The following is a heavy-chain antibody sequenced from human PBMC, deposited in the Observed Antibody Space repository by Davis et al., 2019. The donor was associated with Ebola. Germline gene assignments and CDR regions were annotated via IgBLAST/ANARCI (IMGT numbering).Heavy chain of an antibody. V-gene: IGHV1-8*02. J-gene: IGHJ4*02. D-gene: IGHD5-12*01. CDR3: ATSFLRSSPFDY. Sequence: AASVKVSCKASGYTFTGYYMHWVRQAPGQGLEWMGWMNPNSGNTGYAQKFQGRVTMTRNTSISTAYMELSSLRSEDTAVYYCATSFLRSSPFDYWGQGTLVTVSS. CDR2: MNPNSGNT. CDR1: GYTFTGYY.